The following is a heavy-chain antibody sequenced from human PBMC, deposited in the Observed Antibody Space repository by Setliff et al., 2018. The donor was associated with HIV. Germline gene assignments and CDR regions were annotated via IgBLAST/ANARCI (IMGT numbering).Heavy chain of an antibody. J-gene: IGHJ6*03. CDR1: DGSISSTNHY. D-gene: IGHD3-16*02. CDR2: VHYSGST. Sequence: PSETLSLTCTVSDGSISSTNHYWGWIRQSPGKRLEWIGTVHYSGSTYYNPSLKSRLTISVDTSTNHFSLKLSSATAADTAVYYCARLVGYYRSDNANYYYMDVGVKGTTVTVSS. V-gene: IGHV4-39*02. CDR3: ARLVGYYRSDNANYYYMDV.